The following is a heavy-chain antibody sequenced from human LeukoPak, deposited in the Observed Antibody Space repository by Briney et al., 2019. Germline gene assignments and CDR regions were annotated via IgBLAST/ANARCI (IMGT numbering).Heavy chain of an antibody. Sequence: PGGPLRLSCVASGFNFSKNDMHWVRQTTERGLEWVSAIGVGGDTYYADPVKGRFTISRENGKNSVYLQMNSLRAGDTAVYFCAKAFDYNGLRGEGGSFDCLGQGALVTVSS. CDR1: GFNFSKND. V-gene: IGHV3-13*01. CDR3: AKAFDYNGLRGEGGSFDC. J-gene: IGHJ4*02. D-gene: IGHD4-11*01. CDR2: IGVGGDT.